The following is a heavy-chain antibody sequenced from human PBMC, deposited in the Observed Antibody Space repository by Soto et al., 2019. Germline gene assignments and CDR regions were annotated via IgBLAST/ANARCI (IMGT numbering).Heavy chain of an antibody. J-gene: IGHJ6*03. CDR3: ARAPPIVVVPAAIYYMDV. Sequence: SETLSLTCAVYGGSFSGYYWSWIRQPPGKGLEWIGEINHSGSTNYNPSLKSRVTISVDTSKNEFSLKLSSVTAADTAVYYCARAPPIVVVPAAIYYMDVWGKGTTVTVSS. D-gene: IGHD2-2*01. CDR1: GGSFSGYY. CDR2: INHSGST. V-gene: IGHV4-34*01.